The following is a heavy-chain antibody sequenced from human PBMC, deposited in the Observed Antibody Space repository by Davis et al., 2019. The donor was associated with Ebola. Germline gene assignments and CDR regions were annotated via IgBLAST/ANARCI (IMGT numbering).Heavy chain of an antibody. D-gene: IGHD2-15*01. CDR2: INPNNGGT. CDR3: AKAPGYCSGGTCYPDY. V-gene: IGHV1-2*04. Sequence: ASVKVSCKASGYTFTGYYMHWVRQAPGQGLEWMGWINPNNGGTNYAQKFQDWVTMTRDTSISTAYMELSRLRSDDTAMYYCAKAPGYCSGGTCYPDYWGQGTLVTVYS. J-gene: IGHJ4*02. CDR1: GYTFTGYY.